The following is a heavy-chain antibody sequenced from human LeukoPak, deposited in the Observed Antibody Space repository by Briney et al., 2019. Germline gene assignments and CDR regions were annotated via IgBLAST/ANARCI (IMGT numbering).Heavy chain of an antibody. D-gene: IGHD3-10*01. Sequence: GGSLRLSCAASGFTFSSYWMSWVRQAPGKGLEWVANIKQDGSEKYYVDSVKGRFTISRDNAKNSLYLQMNSLRAEDTAVYYCARDRLGIWFGEFDYWGQGTLVTVSS. CDR3: ARDRLGIWFGEFDY. CDR2: IKQDGSEK. J-gene: IGHJ4*02. V-gene: IGHV3-7*01. CDR1: GFTFSSYW.